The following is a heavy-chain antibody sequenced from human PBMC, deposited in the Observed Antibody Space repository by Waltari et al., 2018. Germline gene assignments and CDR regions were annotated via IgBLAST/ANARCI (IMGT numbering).Heavy chain of an antibody. CDR2: INADGTRI. D-gene: IGHD2-21*01. J-gene: IGHJ4*02. Sequence: EVQLVESGGGLVQPGGSLRLSCAASGLTSSDHWLPWVRQDSGNGLVGVSGINADGTRISYGDSVRGRFTVSRDNAKSTLYLQMNSLRAEDTALYYCASLYCGRDCYPRWGQGTLVTVSS. V-gene: IGHV3-74*03. CDR1: GLTSSDHW. CDR3: ASLYCGRDCYPR.